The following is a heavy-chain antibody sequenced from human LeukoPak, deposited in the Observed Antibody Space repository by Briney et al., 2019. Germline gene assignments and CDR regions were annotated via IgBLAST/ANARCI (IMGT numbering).Heavy chain of an antibody. V-gene: IGHV3-74*01. J-gene: IGHJ3*01. D-gene: IGHD5-24*01. Sequence: GGSLRLSCAASGFTFRSYWMHWVRQAPGKGLVWISRVNTDGSSTDYADSVKGRFTISRDNAKNTLYLQMSSLRAEDTAVYYCARDYNWGSDAFDVWGPGTMVTVSS. CDR1: GFTFRSYW. CDR3: ARDYNWGSDAFDV. CDR2: VNTDGSST.